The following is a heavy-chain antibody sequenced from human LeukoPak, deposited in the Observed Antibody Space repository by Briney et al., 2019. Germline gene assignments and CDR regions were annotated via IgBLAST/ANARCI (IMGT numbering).Heavy chain of an antibody. CDR1: GYTFTDYY. J-gene: IGHJ4*02. CDR2: INPNDGDT. V-gene: IGHV1-2*02. Sequence: ASVKVSCKASGYTFTDYYMHWVRQAPGQGFEWMGWINPNDGDTYYAQKFQGRVTMTRDTSINTANMEVSRLRSDDTAVYYCARANFLSCSSSSCLFDYWGQGTLVTVSS. CDR3: ARANFLSCSSSSCLFDY. D-gene: IGHD2-2*01.